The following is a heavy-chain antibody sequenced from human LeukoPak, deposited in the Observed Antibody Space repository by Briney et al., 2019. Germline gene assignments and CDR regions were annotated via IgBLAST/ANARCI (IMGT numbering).Heavy chain of an antibody. CDR1: GFTFSSYA. CDR3: ARAQKYSYDAFDI. D-gene: IGHD4-11*01. Sequence: GGSLRLSCAVSGFTFSSYAMSWVRQAPGKRLEWVSTISDTGVNTYYADSVKGRFTISRDNAKNSLYLQMNSLSAEDTAVYYCARAQKYSYDAFDIWGQGTMVTVSS. CDR2: ISDTGVNT. V-gene: IGHV3-23*01. J-gene: IGHJ3*02.